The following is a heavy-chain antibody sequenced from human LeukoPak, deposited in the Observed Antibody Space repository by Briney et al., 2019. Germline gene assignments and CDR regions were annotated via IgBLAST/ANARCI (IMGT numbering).Heavy chain of an antibody. V-gene: IGHV3-21*04. D-gene: IGHD3-22*01. CDR2: ISSSSSYI. CDR1: GFTFSSYS. J-gene: IGHJ4*02. Sequence: GGSLRLSCAASGFTFSSYSMNWVRQAPGKGLEWVSSISSSSSYIYYADSVKGRFTISRDTSKNTLYLQMNSLRAEDTAVYYCARGLFHHSSGYFDYWGQGTLVTVSS. CDR3: ARGLFHHSSGYFDY.